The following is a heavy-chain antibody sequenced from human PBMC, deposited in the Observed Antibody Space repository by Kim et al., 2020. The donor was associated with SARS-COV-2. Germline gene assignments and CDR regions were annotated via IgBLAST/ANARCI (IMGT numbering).Heavy chain of an antibody. CDR2: IKQDGSEK. CDR3: ARGNLPSITMIVVVINGAAFDP. CDR1: GFTFSSYW. V-gene: IGHV3-7*03. D-gene: IGHD3-22*01. J-gene: IGHJ5*02. Sequence: GGSLRLSCAASGFTFSSYWMSWVRQAPGKGLEWVANIKQDGSEKYYVDSVKGRFTISRDNAKNSLYLQMNSLRAEDTAVYYCARGNLPSITMIVVVINGAAFDPWGQGTLVTVSS.